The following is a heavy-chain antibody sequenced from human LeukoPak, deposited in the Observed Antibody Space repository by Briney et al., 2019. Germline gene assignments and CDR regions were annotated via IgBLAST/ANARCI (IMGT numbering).Heavy chain of an antibody. CDR2: IYTSGST. V-gene: IGHV4-4*07. Sequence: TSETLSLTCTVSGGPISSYYWSWIRQPAGKGLEWIGRIYTSGSTNYNPSLKSRVTMSVDTSKNQFSLKLSSVTAADTTVYYCARSSITIFGVVISPFGYWGQGTLVTVSS. D-gene: IGHD3-3*01. J-gene: IGHJ4*02. CDR3: ARSSITIFGVVISPFGY. CDR1: GGPISSYY.